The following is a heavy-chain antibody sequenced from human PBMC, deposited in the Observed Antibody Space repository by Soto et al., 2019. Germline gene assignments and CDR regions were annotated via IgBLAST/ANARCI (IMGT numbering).Heavy chain of an antibody. CDR1: GGSISSYY. V-gene: IGHV4-59*01. D-gene: IGHD6-13*01. CDR2: VYYSGST. Sequence: PSETLSLTCTVSGGSISSYYWSWIRQPPGKGLEWIGYVYYSGSTDYNPSLKSRVTISVDTSKNQFSLKLSSVTAADTAVYYCARGGSSSWLRYYYYGMDVWGQGTTVTVS. CDR3: ARGGSSSWLRYYYYGMDV. J-gene: IGHJ6*02.